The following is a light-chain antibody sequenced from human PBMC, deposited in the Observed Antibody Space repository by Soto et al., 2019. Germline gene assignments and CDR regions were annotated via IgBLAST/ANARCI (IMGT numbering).Light chain of an antibody. J-gene: IGKJ4*01. CDR1: QNVVTN. V-gene: IGKV3-15*01. CDR2: DTS. CDR3: QQYNEWPLA. Sequence: EIVMTQSPATLSASPGERATLSCRASQNVVTNVAWYQQKPGQAPRLLIHDTSTRATGVPDRFSGRGDGTEFALTISSLQSEDLAVYYCQQYNEWPLAFGGGTKVDIK.